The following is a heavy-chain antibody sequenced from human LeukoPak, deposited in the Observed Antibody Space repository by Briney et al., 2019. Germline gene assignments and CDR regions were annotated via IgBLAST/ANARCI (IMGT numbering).Heavy chain of an antibody. V-gene: IGHV4-59*01. CDR3: ARFRYTAVAAYYFDY. CDR1: GGSISSYY. Sequence: SETLSLTCTVSGGSISSYYWSWIQQPPGKGLEWIGYIYYSGSTNYNPSLKSRVTISVDTSKNQFSLKLSSVTAADTAVYYCARFRYTAVAAYYFDYWGQGTLVTVSS. J-gene: IGHJ4*02. D-gene: IGHD6-19*01. CDR2: IYYSGST.